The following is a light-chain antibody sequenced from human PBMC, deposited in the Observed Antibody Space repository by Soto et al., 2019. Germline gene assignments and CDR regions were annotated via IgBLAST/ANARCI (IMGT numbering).Light chain of an antibody. CDR2: GAS. V-gene: IGKV3-15*01. J-gene: IGKJ2*01. CDR1: QSVNSN. Sequence: EIVMTQSPATLSVSPGERATLSCRASQSVNSNFAWYQQNPGQAPRLLIYGASTRATGIPARFSGSGSGTEFTLTISSLKSEDSAVYYCQQYNNWPYTFGQGTKLEIK. CDR3: QQYNNWPYT.